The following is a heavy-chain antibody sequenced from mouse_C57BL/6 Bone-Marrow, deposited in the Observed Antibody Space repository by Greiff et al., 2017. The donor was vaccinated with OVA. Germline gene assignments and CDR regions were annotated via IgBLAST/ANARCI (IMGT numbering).Heavy chain of an antibody. D-gene: IGHD2-4*01. CDR3: TLIYYEPY. V-gene: IGHV14-4*01. Sequence: VQLKESGAELVRPGASVKLSCTASGFNIKDDYMHWVKQRPEQGLEWIGWIDPENGDTEYASKFQGKATITADTSSNTAYLQLSSLTSEDTAVDYCTLIYYEPYWGQGTTLTVSS. CDR1: GFNIKDDY. J-gene: IGHJ2*01. CDR2: IDPENGDT.